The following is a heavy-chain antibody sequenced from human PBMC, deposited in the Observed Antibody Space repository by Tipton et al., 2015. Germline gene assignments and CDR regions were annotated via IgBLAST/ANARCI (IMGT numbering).Heavy chain of an antibody. CDR3: ARVSTFLNWFDP. V-gene: IGHV4-4*07. J-gene: IGHJ5*02. CDR2: IYTSGSI. Sequence: TLSLTCSVSGDSISSYYWSWIRQPAGKGLEWIGRIYTSGSIDYNPSLRSRVTMSVDTWENQFSLKLSSVTAADTAVYYCARVSTFLNWFDPWGQGTLVTVSS. D-gene: IGHD3-16*01. CDR1: GDSISSYY.